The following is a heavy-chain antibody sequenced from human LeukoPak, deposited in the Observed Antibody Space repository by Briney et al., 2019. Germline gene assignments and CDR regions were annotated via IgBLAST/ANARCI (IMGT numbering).Heavy chain of an antibody. Sequence: GGSLRLSCAASGFTFSFYAMYWVRQAPGKGLEWVSAISGSGGSTFYADSVKGRFTISRDNSKNTLYLQMNSLRAEDTAEYYCAKGTWGFLLNYYYYYMDVWGKGTTVTVSS. V-gene: IGHV3-23*01. CDR3: AKGTWGFLLNYYYYYMDV. J-gene: IGHJ6*03. D-gene: IGHD7-27*01. CDR1: GFTFSFYA. CDR2: ISGSGGST.